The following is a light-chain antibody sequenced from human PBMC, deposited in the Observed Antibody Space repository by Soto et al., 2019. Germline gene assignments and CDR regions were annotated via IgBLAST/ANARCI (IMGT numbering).Light chain of an antibody. Sequence: DIQMSQSPSTLSASVGDRVTITCRASQSISNSLAEYQQKPGKAPKLLLSDASTLERGVPSRFSGSGSGTEFTLTISSLQPDDFATYYCQHYSSYSRTFGQGTNVAVK. V-gene: IGKV1-5*01. CDR1: QSISNS. CDR3: QHYSSYSRT. CDR2: DAS. J-gene: IGKJ1*01.